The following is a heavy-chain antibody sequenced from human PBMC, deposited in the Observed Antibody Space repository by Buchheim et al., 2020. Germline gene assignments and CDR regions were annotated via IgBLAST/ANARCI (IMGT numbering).Heavy chain of an antibody. D-gene: IGHD6-13*01. V-gene: IGHV3-30-3*01. CDR2: ISYDGSNK. CDR1: GFTFSSYA. J-gene: IGHJ4*02. CDR3: ARDPYSSPQKPDY. Sequence: QVQLVESGGGVVQPGRSLRLSCAASGFTFSSYAMHWVRQAPGKGLEWVAVISYDGSNKYYADSVKGRFTISRDNSKNTLYLQMNSLRAEDTAVYYCARDPYSSPQKPDYWGQGTL.